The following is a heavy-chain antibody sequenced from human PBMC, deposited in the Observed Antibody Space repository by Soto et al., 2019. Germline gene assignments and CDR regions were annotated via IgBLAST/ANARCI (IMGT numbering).Heavy chain of an antibody. CDR3: ARDWGSDDAFDI. J-gene: IGHJ3*02. Sequence: GGSLRLSCAASGFTFSSYSMNWVRQAPGKGLEWVSSISSSSSYIYYADSVKGRFTISRDNAKNSLYLQMNSLRAEDTAVYYCARDWGSDDAFDIWGQGTMDTVSS. V-gene: IGHV3-21*01. D-gene: IGHD3-16*01. CDR1: GFTFSSYS. CDR2: ISSSSSYI.